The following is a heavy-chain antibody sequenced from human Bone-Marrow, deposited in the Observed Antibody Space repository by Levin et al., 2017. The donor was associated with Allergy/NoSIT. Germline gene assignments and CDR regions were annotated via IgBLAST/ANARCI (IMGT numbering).Heavy chain of an antibody. CDR1: GFTVSNNY. J-gene: IGHJ4*02. V-gene: IGHV3-53*01. CDR3: AGGPSRGY. CDR2: IYSGGNT. Sequence: PGGSLRLSCAASGFTVSNNYMSWVRQAPGKGLEWVSLIYSGGNTVYSDSVKGRFTISRDNSKNTLYLQMNSLRAEDTAVYDWAGGPSRGYWGQGTLVTVSS. D-gene: IGHD3-10*01.